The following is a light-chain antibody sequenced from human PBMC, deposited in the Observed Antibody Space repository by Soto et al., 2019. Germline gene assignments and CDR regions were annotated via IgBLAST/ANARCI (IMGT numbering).Light chain of an antibody. CDR3: QQLNSYPRT. Sequence: DIQLTRSPSFLSASVGDKVTITCRASQGISSYLAWYQQKPGKAPKLLIYGATTLQSGVPSRFSGSGSGTEFTLTISSLQPEDFATYYCQQLNSYPRTFGKGTKVEI. V-gene: IGKV1-9*01. J-gene: IGKJ1*01. CDR2: GAT. CDR1: QGISSY.